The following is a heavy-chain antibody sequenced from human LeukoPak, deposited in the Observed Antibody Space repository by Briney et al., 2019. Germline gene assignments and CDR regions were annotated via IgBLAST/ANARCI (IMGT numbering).Heavy chain of an antibody. CDR3: ACNSYYYDSSGYYWALDY. CDR2: ISAYNGNT. CDR1: GYTFTSCG. V-gene: IGHV1-18*01. Sequence: GASVKVSCKASGYTFTSCGISWVRQAPGQGLEWMGWISAYNGNTNYAQKLQGRVTMTTDTSTSTAYMELRSLRSDDTAVYYCACNSYYYDSSGYYWALDYWGQGTLVTVSS. J-gene: IGHJ4*02. D-gene: IGHD3-22*01.